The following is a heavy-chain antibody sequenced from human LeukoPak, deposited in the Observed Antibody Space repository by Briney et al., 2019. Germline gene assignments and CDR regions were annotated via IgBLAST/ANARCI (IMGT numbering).Heavy chain of an antibody. CDR3: ARGGYCSGGSCYWDYYYYYYMDV. CDR1: GYTFTSYD. J-gene: IGHJ6*03. CDR2: MNPNSGNT. Sequence: GASVKVSCKASGYTFTSYDINWVRQATGQGLEWMGWMNPNSGNTGYAQKSQGRVTMTRNTSISTAYMELSSLRSEDTAVYYCARGGYCSGGSCYWDYYYYYYMDVWGKGTTVTVSS. D-gene: IGHD2-15*01. V-gene: IGHV1-8*01.